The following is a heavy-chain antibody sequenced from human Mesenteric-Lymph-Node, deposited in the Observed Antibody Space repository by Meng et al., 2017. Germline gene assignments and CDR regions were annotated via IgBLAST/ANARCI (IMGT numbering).Heavy chain of an antibody. Sequence: SVKVSCKASGGTFRYYGISWVRQAPGQGLEWMGGIIPISGTTNHAQKFQGRVTITADDSTSTAYMELNSLRSEDTAVYYCARANYNYDSTGSLDYWGQGTLVTVSS. CDR2: IIPISGTT. D-gene: IGHD3-22*01. V-gene: IGHV1-69*13. CDR1: GGTFRYYG. J-gene: IGHJ4*02. CDR3: ARANYNYDSTGSLDY.